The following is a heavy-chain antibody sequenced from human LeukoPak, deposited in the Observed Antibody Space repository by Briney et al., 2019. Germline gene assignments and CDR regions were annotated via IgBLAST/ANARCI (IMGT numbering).Heavy chain of an antibody. CDR3: ARDGGYCSSTSCYKRRSYYYGMDV. J-gene: IGHJ6*02. CDR2: IYYSGST. Sequence: SQTLSLTCTVSGGSISSGGYYWSWLRQHPGKGLEWIGYIYYSGSTYYNPSLKSRVTISVDTSKNQFSLKLSSVTAADTAVYYCARDGGYCSSTSCYKRRSYYYGMDVWGQGTTVTVSS. D-gene: IGHD2-2*02. V-gene: IGHV4-31*03. CDR1: GGSISSGGYY.